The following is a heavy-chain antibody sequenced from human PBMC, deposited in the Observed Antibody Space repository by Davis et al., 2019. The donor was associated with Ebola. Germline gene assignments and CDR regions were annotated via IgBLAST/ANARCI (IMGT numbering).Heavy chain of an antibody. CDR3: TTEELSTVTRVWWFDY. J-gene: IGHJ4*02. D-gene: IGHD4-17*01. CDR1: GFTFGSYG. CDR2: IWYDGSNK. Sequence: GESLKISCAASGFTFGSYGMQWVRQAPGKGLEWVAIIWYDGSNKYYADSVKGRFTISRDNSKNTLYLQMNSLKTEDTAVYYCTTEELSTVTRVWWFDYWGQGTLVTVSS. V-gene: IGHV3-33*01.